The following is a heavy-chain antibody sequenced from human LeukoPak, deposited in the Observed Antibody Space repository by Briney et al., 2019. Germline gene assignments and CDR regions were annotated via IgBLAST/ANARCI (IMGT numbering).Heavy chain of an antibody. D-gene: IGHD3-10*01. CDR1: GFTFTTCW. CDR2: IKHDGSEK. V-gene: IGHV3-7*01. J-gene: IGHJ4*02. Sequence: PGGSLRLSCRTSGFTFTTCWMIWVRQAPGKGLEWVANIKHDGSEKYYVDSVKGRCTISRDNGKNSLYSQMSSLRSEYTAVYFCGREPGPGSTLVLWFGEAPYYFDYWGQGTLVTVSS. CDR3: GREPGPGSTLVLWFGEAPYYFDY.